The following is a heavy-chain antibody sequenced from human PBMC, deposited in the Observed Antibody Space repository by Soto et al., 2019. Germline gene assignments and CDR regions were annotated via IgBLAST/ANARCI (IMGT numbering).Heavy chain of an antibody. V-gene: IGHV4-34*01. CDR3: ARFQSGGPQLAQAFDY. D-gene: IGHD6-13*01. J-gene: IGHJ4*02. CDR2: INHSGST. Sequence: QVQLQQWGAGLLKPSETLSLTCAVYGGSSSGYYWSWIRQPPGKGLEWIGEINHSGSTNYNPSLKSRVTTSVETSKNQFSLKVSSVTAADTAVYYCARFQSGGPQLAQAFDYWGQGTLVTVSS. CDR1: GGSSSGYY.